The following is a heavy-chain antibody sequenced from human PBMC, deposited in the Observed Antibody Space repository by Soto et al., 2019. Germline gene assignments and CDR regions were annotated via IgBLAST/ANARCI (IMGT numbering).Heavy chain of an antibody. CDR3: ARDTSYYDSSGYYR. CDR1: GFTFSSDS. Sequence: GGSLRLSCAASGFTFSSDSMNWVRQAPGKGLEWVSSISSSSSYIYYADSVKGRFTISRDNAKNSLYLQMNSLGAEDTAVYYCARDTSYYDSSGYYRWGQGTWVTVSS. J-gene: IGHJ5*02. V-gene: IGHV3-21*01. D-gene: IGHD3-22*01. CDR2: ISSSSSYI.